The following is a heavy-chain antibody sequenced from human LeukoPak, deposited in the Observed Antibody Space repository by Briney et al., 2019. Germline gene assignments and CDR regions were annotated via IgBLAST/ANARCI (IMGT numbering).Heavy chain of an antibody. CDR1: GGTFSSYA. CDR3: AIPALEGSSGYYDAFDI. Sequence: SVKVSCKASGGTFSSYAISWVRQAPGQGLEWMGRIIPIFGTANYAQKFQGRVTITTDESTSTAYMELSSLRSEDTAVYYCAIPALEGSSGYYDAFDIWGQGTIVTVSS. V-gene: IGHV1-69*05. J-gene: IGHJ3*02. D-gene: IGHD3-22*01. CDR2: IIPIFGTA.